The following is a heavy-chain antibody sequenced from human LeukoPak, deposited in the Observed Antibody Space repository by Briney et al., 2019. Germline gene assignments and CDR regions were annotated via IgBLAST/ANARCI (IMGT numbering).Heavy chain of an antibody. D-gene: IGHD3-10*01. J-gene: IGHJ4*02. CDR3: AKGYGSGSYLDY. CDR2: ISSSSSSYI. V-gene: IGHV3-21*01. CDR1: GFTFSSYS. Sequence: PGGSLRLSCAASGFTFSSYSMNWVRQAPGKGLEWVSSISSSSSSYIYYADSVKGRFTISRDNAKNSLYLQMNSLRAEDTAVYYCAKGYGSGSYLDYWGQGTLVTVSS.